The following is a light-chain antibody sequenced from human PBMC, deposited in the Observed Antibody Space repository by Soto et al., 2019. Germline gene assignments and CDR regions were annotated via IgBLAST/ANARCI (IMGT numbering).Light chain of an antibody. Sequence: EIVLTQSPGTLSLSPGERASLYCTASQSVGIDLAWFQQKPGQAPRLLIYGTSIRATGIPARFSGSGSGTEFTLTISSLQSEDFAVYYCQQYNNWLTWTFGQGTKVDNK. CDR2: GTS. J-gene: IGKJ1*01. CDR3: QQYNNWLTWT. V-gene: IGKV3-15*01. CDR1: QSVGID.